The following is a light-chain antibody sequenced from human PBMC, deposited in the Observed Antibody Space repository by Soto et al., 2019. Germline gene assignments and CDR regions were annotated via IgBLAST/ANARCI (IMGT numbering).Light chain of an antibody. J-gene: IGKJ4*01. CDR1: QSVSTY. Sequence: EIVMTQSPATLSVSPGEGVTLSCRASQSVSTYLAWYQQKPGQAPRLIIYGASKRASGVPARFSGSGSGTDFNLTISSLQSEDFAVYYCQQYANWPPRLTFGGGTKVEMK. V-gene: IGKV3D-15*01. CDR2: GAS. CDR3: QQYANWPPRLT.